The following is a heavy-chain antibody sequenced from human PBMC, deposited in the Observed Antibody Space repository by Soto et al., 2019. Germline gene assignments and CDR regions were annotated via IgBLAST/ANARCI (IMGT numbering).Heavy chain of an antibody. CDR3: GRSHGAGSH. CDR2: ISSTGKNI. CDR1: GFTFIDYY. V-gene: IGHV3-11*01. J-gene: IGHJ4*02. Sequence: QVRLVESGGDLVKPGESLRLSCVASGFTFIDYYMNWVRQAPGKGLEWVSYISSTGKNIYYSDSVKGRFIVSRDNAKNSLFLQMNSLTVDDTAIYYCGRSHGAGSHWGRGTRVTVSS. D-gene: IGHD4-17*01.